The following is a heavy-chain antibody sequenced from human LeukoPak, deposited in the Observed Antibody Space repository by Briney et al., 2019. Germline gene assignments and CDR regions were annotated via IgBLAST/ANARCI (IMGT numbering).Heavy chain of an antibody. Sequence: PGGSLRLSCAASGFTFSSYWMSWVRQAPGRGLEWVANIKLDGSEKWYADPVKGRFTISRDNAKTSLFMQMNSLRAEDTAVYYCARDAWKDRYFDYWGQGTLVTVSS. D-gene: IGHD1-1*01. CDR1: GFTFSSYW. CDR2: IKLDGSEK. J-gene: IGHJ4*02. CDR3: ARDAWKDRYFDY. V-gene: IGHV3-7*01.